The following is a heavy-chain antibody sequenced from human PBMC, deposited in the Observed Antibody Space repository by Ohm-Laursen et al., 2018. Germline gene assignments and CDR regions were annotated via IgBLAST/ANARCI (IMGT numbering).Heavy chain of an antibody. CDR1: GFTFSDYY. CDR2: ISSTGITK. V-gene: IGHV3-11*01. D-gene: IGHD3-10*01. Sequence: GSLRLSCSASGFTFSDYYMSWIRQAPGKGLEWVSYISSTGITKSYADSVKGRFTISRDNVKSSLYLQMNSLKAGDTAVYYCARDVSGREQFDYWGQGTLVIVSS. J-gene: IGHJ4*02. CDR3: ARDVSGREQFDY.